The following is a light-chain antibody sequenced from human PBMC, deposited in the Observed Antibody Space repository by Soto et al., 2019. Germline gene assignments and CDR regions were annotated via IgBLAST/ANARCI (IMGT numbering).Light chain of an antibody. Sequence: DIQMTQSPSSLSPSVGDRVTITCQASQDISNFLNWYQRKPGKAPTLLIYDASNLETGVPSRFSGSASGTEFTFTLSSLQPEDNATYYCQQYDLCPPRTFGPGTKVDIK. CDR2: DAS. J-gene: IGKJ3*01. CDR1: QDISNF. CDR3: QQYDLCPPRT. V-gene: IGKV1-33*01.